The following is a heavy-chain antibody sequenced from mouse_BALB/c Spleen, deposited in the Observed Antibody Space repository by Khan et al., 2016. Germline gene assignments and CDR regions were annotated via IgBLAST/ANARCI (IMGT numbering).Heavy chain of an antibody. CDR1: GYTFTDYD. D-gene: IGHD1-2*01. J-gene: IGHJ4*01. Sequence: QVRLQQSGAELVRPGVSVKISCKGSGYTFTDYDMHWVKQSHAKSLEWIGIISTYYGDATYNQKFKGKATMTVDKSSSTAYMELARLTSEDSAIYYCARGTTALYYSMDYGGQRTSVTVSS. CDR3: ARGTTALYYSMDY. CDR2: ISTYYGDA. V-gene: IGHV1S137*01.